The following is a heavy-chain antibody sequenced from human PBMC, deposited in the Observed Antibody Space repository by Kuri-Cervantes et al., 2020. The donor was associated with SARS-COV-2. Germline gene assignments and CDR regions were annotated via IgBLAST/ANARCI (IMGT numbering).Heavy chain of an antibody. D-gene: IGHD3-22*01. J-gene: IGHJ5*02. V-gene: IGHV4-39*02. Sequence: ESLKISCTVSGGSISSSSYYWGWIRQPPGKGLEWIGSIYYSGSTYYNPSLKSRVTISVDTSKNQFSLKLSSVTAEDTAVYYCARDGPRGFYYDSSGYSDWFDPWGQGNLVTISS. CDR3: ARDGPRGFYYDSSGYSDWFDP. CDR1: GGSISSSSYY. CDR2: IYYSGST.